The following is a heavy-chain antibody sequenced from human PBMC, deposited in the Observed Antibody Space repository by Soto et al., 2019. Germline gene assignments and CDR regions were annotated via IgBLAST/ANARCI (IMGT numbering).Heavy chain of an antibody. CDR3: ARAAYCYDSSPAHFDY. CDR1: GYTFTSYY. Sequence: GSVKVSCKASGYTFTSYYMHWVRQAPGQGLEWMGIINPSGGSTSYAQKFQGRVTMTRDTSTSTVYMELSSLRSEDTAVYYCARAAYCYDSSPAHFDYWGQGTLVTVSS. D-gene: IGHD3-22*01. J-gene: IGHJ4*02. CDR2: INPSGGST. V-gene: IGHV1-46*01.